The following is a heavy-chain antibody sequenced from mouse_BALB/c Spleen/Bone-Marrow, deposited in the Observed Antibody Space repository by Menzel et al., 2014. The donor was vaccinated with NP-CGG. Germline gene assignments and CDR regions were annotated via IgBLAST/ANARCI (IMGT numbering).Heavy chain of an antibody. CDR3: ARRDDGYVFFDY. J-gene: IGHJ2*01. CDR2: INPSSGYT. V-gene: IGHV1-4*01. CDR1: GYTFTTYT. D-gene: IGHD2-3*01. Sequence: QVQLQQSGAELARPGASVKMSCRASGYTFTTYTIHWVRQRPGQGLEWIGYINPSSGYTNYIQKFKDKATLTADKSSSTAYMQLSSLTSEDSAAYYCARRDDGYVFFDYWGQGTTLTVSS.